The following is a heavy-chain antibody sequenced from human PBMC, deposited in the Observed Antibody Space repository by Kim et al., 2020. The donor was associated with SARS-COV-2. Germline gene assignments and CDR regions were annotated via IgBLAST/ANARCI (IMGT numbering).Heavy chain of an antibody. CDR2: MNLNGSES. CDR3: VWGGSGGLDI. Sequence: GGSLRLSCAASGFTFKYYGMHWVRQAPGKGLVWLSRMNLNGSESTYADSVKGRFTISRDNVKNTLYLQMNRLGAEDTAVYYCVWGGSGGLDIWGQGTMVT. J-gene: IGHJ3*02. D-gene: IGHD3-3*01. V-gene: IGHV3-74*01. CDR1: GFTFKYYG.